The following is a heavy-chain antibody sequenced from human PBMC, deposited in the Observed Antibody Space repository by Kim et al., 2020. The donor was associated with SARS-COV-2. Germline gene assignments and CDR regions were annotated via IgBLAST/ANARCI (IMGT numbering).Heavy chain of an antibody. CDR1: GGTFGTYP. J-gene: IGHJ4*02. CDR2: IIPFFDTT. Sequence: SVKVSCKASGGTFGTYPISWVRQAPGQGLEWMGGIIPFFDTTNYAPKFQCRVTMTADESTSTTYMELSSLKSGDTSVYFCASRFFDSSGNYHDYWGQGT. CDR3: ASRFFDSSGNYHDY. V-gene: IGHV1-69*13. D-gene: IGHD3-22*01.